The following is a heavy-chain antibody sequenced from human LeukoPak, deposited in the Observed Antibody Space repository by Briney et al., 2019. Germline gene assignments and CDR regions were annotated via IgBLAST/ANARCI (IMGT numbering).Heavy chain of an antibody. CDR3: ARGGYSYGFFNP. V-gene: IGHV1-69*13. CDR2: IIPIFGTA. J-gene: IGHJ5*02. D-gene: IGHD5-18*01. Sequence: SVKVSCKASGGTFSSYAISWVRQAPGQGPEWMGGIIPIFGTANYAQKFQGRVTITADESTSTAYMELSSLRSEDTAVYYCARGGYSYGFFNPWGQGTLVTVSS. CDR1: GGTFSSYA.